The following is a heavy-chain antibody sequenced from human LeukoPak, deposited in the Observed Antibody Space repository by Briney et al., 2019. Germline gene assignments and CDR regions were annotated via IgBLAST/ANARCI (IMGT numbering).Heavy chain of an antibody. D-gene: IGHD6-13*01. CDR2: ISSSSYI. Sequence: GGSLRLSCAASGFTFSSYSMNWVRQAPGKGLEWVSSISSSSYIYYADSVKGRFTISRDNAKNSLYLQMNSLRAEDTAVYYCARGRPRIAAAGGFDPWGQGTLVTVSS. CDR1: GFTFSSYS. J-gene: IGHJ5*02. V-gene: IGHV3-21*01. CDR3: ARGRPRIAAAGGFDP.